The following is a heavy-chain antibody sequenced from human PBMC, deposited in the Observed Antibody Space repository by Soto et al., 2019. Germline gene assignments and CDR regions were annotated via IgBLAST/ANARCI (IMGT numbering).Heavy chain of an antibody. V-gene: IGHV4-39*01. D-gene: IGHD6-13*01. CDR1: GGSISSSSYY. CDR2: IYYSGST. CDR3: ARHGIAAANDY. Sequence: QLQLQESGPGLVKPSETLSLTCTVSGGSISSSSYYWGWIRQPPGKGLEWIGSIYYSGSTYYNPSLQSRVTISVDTSKNQFSLKLSSVTAADTAVYYCARHGIAAANDYWGQGTLVTVSS. J-gene: IGHJ4*02.